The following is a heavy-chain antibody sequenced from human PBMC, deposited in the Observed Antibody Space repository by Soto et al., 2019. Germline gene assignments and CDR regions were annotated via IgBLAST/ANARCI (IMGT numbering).Heavy chain of an antibody. Sequence: SETLSLTCTVSGGSISSYYWSWIRQPPGKGLEWIGYIYYSGSTNYNPSLKSRVTLSVDTSKNQFSLKLSSVTAADTAVYYCARSPDLDYYDSSGYYSVGAFDIWGQGTMVT. J-gene: IGHJ3*02. CDR1: GGSISSYY. D-gene: IGHD3-22*01. CDR2: IYYSGST. CDR3: ARSPDLDYYDSSGYYSVGAFDI. V-gene: IGHV4-59*01.